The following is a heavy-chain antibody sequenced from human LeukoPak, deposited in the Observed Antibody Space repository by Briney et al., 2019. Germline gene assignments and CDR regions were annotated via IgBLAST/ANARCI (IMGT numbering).Heavy chain of an antibody. CDR2: ISGYNGNT. D-gene: IGHD2-15*01. Sequence: ASVKVSCKSSGYTLTTYGISWVRQAPGQGLEWMGWISGYNGNTNYAQKFQGKVTMTTDTSTSTVYMELRSLRSDDTAVYYCARMVVVAATLMGYFDLWGRGTLVTVSS. V-gene: IGHV1-18*01. J-gene: IGHJ2*01. CDR1: GYTLTTYG. CDR3: ARMVVVAATLMGYFDL.